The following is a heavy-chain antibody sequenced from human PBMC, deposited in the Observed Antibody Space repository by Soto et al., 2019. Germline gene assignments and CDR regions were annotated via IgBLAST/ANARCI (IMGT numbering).Heavy chain of an antibody. CDR2: IWYDGSNK. CDR1: GFTFSSYG. D-gene: IGHD2-2*01. Sequence: QVQLVESGGGVVQPGRSLRLSCAASGFTFSSYGMHWVRQAPGKGLEWVAVIWYDGSNKYYADSVKGRFTMSRDNSKNTLYLQMNSMRAEDTAVYYCAREGVVVPASQIGAFDSRGQGTMVTVSS. V-gene: IGHV3-33*01. J-gene: IGHJ3*02. CDR3: AREGVVVPASQIGAFDS.